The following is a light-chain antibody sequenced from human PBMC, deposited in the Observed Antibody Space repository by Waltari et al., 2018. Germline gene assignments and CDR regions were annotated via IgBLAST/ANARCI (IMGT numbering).Light chain of an antibody. CDR1: SGRIASNY. J-gene: IGLJ3*02. Sequence: NFMLTQPHSVSESPGKPVTISCTGRSGRIASNYVQWYQQRPGSAPTTVIYEDNQRPSGVPDRFSGSIDSSSNSASLTISGLKTEDEADYYCQSYDSSLWVFGGGTKLTVL. CDR3: QSYDSSLWV. CDR2: EDN. V-gene: IGLV6-57*02.